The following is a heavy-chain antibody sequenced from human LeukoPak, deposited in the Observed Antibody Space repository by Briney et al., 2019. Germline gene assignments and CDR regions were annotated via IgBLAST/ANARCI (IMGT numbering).Heavy chain of an antibody. Sequence: ASVTVSFKASGYTFTSYDINWVRQAAGQGLDGMGWRNPNSGNTGYAQKFQGRVTMTRDTSITTAYMELSSLRSEDTAVYYCATAFYMHLMTTRDYYYMDVWGKGTTVTISS. V-gene: IGHV1-8*01. J-gene: IGHJ6*03. CDR1: GYTFTSYD. D-gene: IGHD4-11*01. CDR3: ATAFYMHLMTTRDYYYMDV. CDR2: RNPNSGNT.